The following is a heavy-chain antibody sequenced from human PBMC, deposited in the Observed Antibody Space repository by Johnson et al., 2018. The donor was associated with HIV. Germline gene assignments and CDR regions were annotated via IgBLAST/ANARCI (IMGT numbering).Heavy chain of an antibody. CDR2: FIPVGRST. CDR1: GFTFSSSA. D-gene: IGHD3-16*01. V-gene: IGHV3-23*04. Sequence: EVQLVESGGGLVQPGGSLRLSCPASGFTFSSSALAWVRQPPGKGLAWASAFIPVGRSTDYADSVKGRFTISRDNDKNTLYLQMNSLRAEDTAVYYCARDGAADNAFDIWGQGTMVTVSS. J-gene: IGHJ3*02. CDR3: ARDGAADNAFDI.